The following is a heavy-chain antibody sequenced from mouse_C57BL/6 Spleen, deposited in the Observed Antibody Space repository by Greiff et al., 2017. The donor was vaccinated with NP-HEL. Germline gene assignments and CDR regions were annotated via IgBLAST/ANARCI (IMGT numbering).Heavy chain of an antibody. Sequence: EVQLQQSGPVLVKPGASVKMSCKASGYTFTDYYMNWVKQSHGKSLEWIGVINPYNGGTSYNQKFKGKATLTVDKSSSTAYMELNSLTSEDSAVYYCASGDYDVYAMDYWGQGTSVTVSS. D-gene: IGHD2-4*01. CDR1: GYTFTDYY. J-gene: IGHJ4*01. CDR3: ASGDYDVYAMDY. V-gene: IGHV1-19*01. CDR2: INPYNGGT.